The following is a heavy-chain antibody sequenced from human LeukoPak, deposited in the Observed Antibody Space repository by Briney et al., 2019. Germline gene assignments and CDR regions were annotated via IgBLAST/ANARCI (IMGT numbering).Heavy chain of an antibody. Sequence: PSETLSLTCTVSGGSIISTSDYWGWIRQPPGKGLEWIGSIYYSGSTDYNPPLKSRVTISIDTSKNQFSLNLSSVTAADTAVYYCAREGVGSGYYHLDYWGQGTLVTVSS. D-gene: IGHD3-22*01. V-gene: IGHV4-39*07. CDR1: GGSIISTSDY. J-gene: IGHJ4*02. CDR3: AREGVGSGYYHLDY. CDR2: IYYSGST.